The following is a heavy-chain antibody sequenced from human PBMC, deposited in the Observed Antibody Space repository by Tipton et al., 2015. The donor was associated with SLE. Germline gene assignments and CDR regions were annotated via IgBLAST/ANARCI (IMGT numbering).Heavy chain of an antibody. CDR3: ARLDYGDYVAFDI. V-gene: IGHV4-34*01. CDR1: GGSFGTYY. J-gene: IGHJ3*02. Sequence: TLSLTCAVYGGSFGTYYWSWIRQPPGKGLEWIGEINHSGSTNYNPSLKSRVTISVDTSKNQFSLKLSSVTAADTAVYYCARLDYGDYVAFDIWGRGTMVTVSS. D-gene: IGHD4-17*01. CDR2: INHSGST.